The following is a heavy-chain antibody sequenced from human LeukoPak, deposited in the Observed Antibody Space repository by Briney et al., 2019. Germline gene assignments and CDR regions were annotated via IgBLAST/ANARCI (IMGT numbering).Heavy chain of an antibody. CDR3: AGAHCGGDCYSVYYYYMDV. CDR1: GDSVSSNSAA. J-gene: IGHJ6*03. D-gene: IGHD2-21*01. CDR2: TYYRSKWYN. V-gene: IGHV6-1*01. Sequence: SQTPSLTCAISGDSVSSNSAAWNWIRQSPSRGLEWLGTTYYRSKWYNDYAVSVKSRITINPDTSKNQFSLQLNSVTPEDTAVYYCAGAHCGGDCYSVYYYYMDVWGKGTTVTVSS.